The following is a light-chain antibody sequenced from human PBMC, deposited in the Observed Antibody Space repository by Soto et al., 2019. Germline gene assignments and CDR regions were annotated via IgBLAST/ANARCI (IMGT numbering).Light chain of an antibody. CDR3: AAWDVSLVV. CDR1: SSNIGTNT. V-gene: IGLV1-44*01. Sequence: QSVLTQPPSASGTPGQRVTISCSGSSSNIGTNTVIWYQQLPGAAPKLLIYSDNQRPSGVPDRFSGPKSGTFASLAISGLQSEDEADYYCAAWDVSLVVFGGGTKLTVL. J-gene: IGLJ2*01. CDR2: SDN.